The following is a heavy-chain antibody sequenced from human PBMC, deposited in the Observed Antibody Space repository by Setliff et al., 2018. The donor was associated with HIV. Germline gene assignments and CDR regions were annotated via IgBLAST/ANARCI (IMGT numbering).Heavy chain of an antibody. J-gene: IGHJ3*01. CDR1: GGSFSGYY. D-gene: IGHD3-3*02. V-gene: IGHV4-34*01. CDR2: INHGGST. Sequence: PSETLSLTCAVYGGSFSGYYWSWIRQPPGKGLEWIGEINHGGSTNYNPSLKSRVTISVDTSKNQFSLKLSSVTAADTAVYYCARGRALGVWGQGTMVTVSS. CDR3: ARGRALGV.